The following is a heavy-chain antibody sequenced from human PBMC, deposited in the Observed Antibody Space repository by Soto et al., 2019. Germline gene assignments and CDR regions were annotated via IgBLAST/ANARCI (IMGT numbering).Heavy chain of an antibody. CDR1: GYTFTSYG. J-gene: IGHJ5*02. CDR3: AKTSSSWPNWFDP. V-gene: IGHV1-18*01. Sequence: ASVKVSCKASGYTFTSYGISWVRQAPGQGLEWMGWISAYNGNTNYAQKLQGRVTMTTDTSTSTAYTELRSLRSDDTAVYYCAKTSSSWPNWFDPWGQGTLVTVSS. CDR2: ISAYNGNT. D-gene: IGHD6-13*01.